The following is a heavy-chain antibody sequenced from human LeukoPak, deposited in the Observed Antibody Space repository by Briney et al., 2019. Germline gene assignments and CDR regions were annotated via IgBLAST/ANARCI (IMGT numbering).Heavy chain of an antibody. CDR3: AWFCGSCYYASEGTWFDP. J-gene: IGHJ5*02. V-gene: IGHV1-3*01. CDR2: INAGNGNT. Sequence: ASVKVSCKASGYTFTSYAMHWVRQAPGQRLEWMGWINAGNGNTKYSQKFQGRVTITRDTSAGTAYMELSSLRSEDTAVYYCAWFCGSCYYASEGTWFDPWGQGTLVTVSS. D-gene: IGHD2-15*01. CDR1: GYTFTSYA.